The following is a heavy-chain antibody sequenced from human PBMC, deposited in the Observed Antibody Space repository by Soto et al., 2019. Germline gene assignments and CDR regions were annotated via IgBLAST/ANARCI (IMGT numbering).Heavy chain of an antibody. CDR3: ARAGYYGPYFDY. D-gene: IGHD3-10*01. Sequence: NPSETLSLTCTVSGGSISSGDYYWSWIRQPPGKGLEWIGYIYYSGSTYYNPSLKSRVTISVDTSKNQFSLKLSSVTAADTAVYYCARAGYYGPYFDYWGQGTLVTVSS. CDR2: IYYSGST. V-gene: IGHV4-30-4*01. J-gene: IGHJ4*02. CDR1: GGSISSGDYY.